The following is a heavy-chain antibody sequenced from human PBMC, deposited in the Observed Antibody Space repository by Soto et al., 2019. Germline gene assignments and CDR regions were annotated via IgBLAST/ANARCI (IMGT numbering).Heavy chain of an antibody. Sequence: GGSLRLSCAASGFTVSSNYMSWVRQAPGKGLEWVSVIYSGGSTYYADSVKGRFTISRDNSKNTLYLQMNSLRAEDTAVYYCASDSHDYYYYYMDVWGKGTTVTVSS. J-gene: IGHJ6*03. CDR3: ASDSHDYYYYYMDV. CDR1: GFTVSSNY. V-gene: IGHV3-66*01. CDR2: IYSGGST.